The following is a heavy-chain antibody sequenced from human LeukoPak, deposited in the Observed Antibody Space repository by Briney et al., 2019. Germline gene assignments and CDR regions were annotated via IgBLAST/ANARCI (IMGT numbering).Heavy chain of an antibody. V-gene: IGHV4-34*01. D-gene: IGHD2-8*02. Sequence: PSETLSLTCAVYGGSFSGYYWSWVRQPPGKGLEWIGEINHSGSTNYNPSLKSRVTISVDTSKNQFSLTLSSVTAADTAVYYCARAGYCTGGVCYPDAFDIWGQGTMVTVSS. J-gene: IGHJ3*02. CDR2: INHSGST. CDR1: GGSFSGYY. CDR3: ARAGYCTGGVCYPDAFDI.